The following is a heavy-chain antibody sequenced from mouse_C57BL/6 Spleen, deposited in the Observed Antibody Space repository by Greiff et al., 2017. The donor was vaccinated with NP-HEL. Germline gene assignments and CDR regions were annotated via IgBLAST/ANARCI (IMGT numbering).Heavy chain of an antibody. V-gene: IGHV1-76*01. D-gene: IGHD1-1*01. J-gene: IGHJ3*01. CDR2: IYPGSGNT. CDR1: GYTFTDYY. Sequence: QVQLKESGAELVRPGASVKLSCKASGYTFTDYYINWVKQRPGQGLEWIARIYPGSGNTYYNEKFKGKATLTAEKSSSTAYMQLSSLTSEDSAVYFCARLDGSSSSFAYWGQGTLVTVSA. CDR3: ARLDGSSSSFAY.